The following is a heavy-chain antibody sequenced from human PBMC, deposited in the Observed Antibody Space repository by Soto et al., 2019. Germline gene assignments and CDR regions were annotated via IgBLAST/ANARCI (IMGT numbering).Heavy chain of an antibody. Sequence: QITLKESGPTLVKPTQTLTLTCTFSGFSLSTTGVGVAWIRQPPGKALEWLALIYWDDDKRYRPSLKSRLTITKDPSKNQVVLTMTKMDPVDTATYYCAHAAVVYQLPYHGHYYFHYWGQGTLVTVSS. V-gene: IGHV2-5*02. J-gene: IGHJ4*02. CDR1: GFSLSTTGVG. D-gene: IGHD2-2*02. CDR2: IYWDDDK. CDR3: AHAAVVYQLPYHGHYYFHY.